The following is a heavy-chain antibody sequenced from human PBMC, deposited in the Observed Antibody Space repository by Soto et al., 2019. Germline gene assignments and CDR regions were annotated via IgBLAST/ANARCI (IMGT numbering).Heavy chain of an antibody. Sequence: QVRLVESGGGVVQPGRSLRLSCSASGFTFRHFGFHWVRQAPGKGLEWVALIWYDGSNKYYAESLKGRVSISRDNSKNTLYLEMKSLRFEDTAVYYCARDGDIQGGPPPKNYAMDVWGQGTTVTVSS. CDR2: IWYDGSNK. D-gene: IGHD5-12*01. J-gene: IGHJ6*02. V-gene: IGHV3-33*08. CDR1: GFTFRHFG. CDR3: ARDGDIQGGPPPKNYAMDV.